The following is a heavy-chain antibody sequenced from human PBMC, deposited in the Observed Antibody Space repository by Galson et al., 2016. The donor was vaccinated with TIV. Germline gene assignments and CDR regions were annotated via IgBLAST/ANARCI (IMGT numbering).Heavy chain of an antibody. J-gene: IGHJ4*02. CDR2: INGNDGTT. V-gene: IGHV3-20*04. CDR3: ARQYYYDSTATWEKYYFDY. Sequence: SLRLSCAASGFTFGSYGMHWVRQAPGKGLEWVSGINGNDGTTGYADSVKGRFTISRDNAKNALYLQMNSLRAEDTALYYCARQYYYDSTATWEKYYFDYWGRGTLVTVSS. CDR1: GFTFGSYG. D-gene: IGHD3-22*01.